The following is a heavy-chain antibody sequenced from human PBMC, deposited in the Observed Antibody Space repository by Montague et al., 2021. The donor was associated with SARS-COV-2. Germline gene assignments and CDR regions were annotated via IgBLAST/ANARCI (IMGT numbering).Heavy chain of an antibody. CDR3: TKTDKGVVLPPRLGSFDP. CDR1: GASISSTSYY. J-gene: IGHJ5*02. V-gene: IGHV4-39*01. CDR2: VPHSGNT. Sequence: SETLSLTCTVSGASISSTSYYWGWIRQPPGKGLEWIGTVPHSGNTYYNPSLKSRLTISVDAPKQRFSLRLSSVTAADTAVYYCTKTDKGVVLPPRLGSFDPWGQGTLVIVSS. D-gene: IGHD3-10*01.